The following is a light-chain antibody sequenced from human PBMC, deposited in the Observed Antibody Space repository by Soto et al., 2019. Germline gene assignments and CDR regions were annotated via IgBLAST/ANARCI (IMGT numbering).Light chain of an antibody. CDR3: QQYGSSHTWT. Sequence: EIVLTQSPGTPALSPGERATLFCRASQSVSSSYLSWYQQKPVQAPRLIIYGASSRATGIPDRFSGSGSRTDLTLTISRLEPEDFAVYYCQQYGSSHTWTFGQGTNVDIK. CDR2: GAS. V-gene: IGKV3-20*01. J-gene: IGKJ1*01. CDR1: QSVSSSY.